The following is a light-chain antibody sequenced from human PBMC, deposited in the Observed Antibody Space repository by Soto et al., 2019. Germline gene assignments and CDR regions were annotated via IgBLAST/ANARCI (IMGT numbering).Light chain of an antibody. CDR1: SSNIESHS. Sequence: QSVLTQPPSVSAAPGQKVTISCSGTSSNIESHSVSWYQRLPGTAPKLLIYEDSVRPSGIPDRFSGSKSGTSATLGITGLQPGDEADYYCGAWDTSLSAGVFGGGTQLTVL. CDR2: EDS. V-gene: IGLV1-51*02. J-gene: IGLJ7*01. CDR3: GAWDTSLSAGV.